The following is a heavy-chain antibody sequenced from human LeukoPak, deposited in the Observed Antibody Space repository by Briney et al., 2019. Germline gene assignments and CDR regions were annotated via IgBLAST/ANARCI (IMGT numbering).Heavy chain of an antibody. CDR3: ARGSQGVAALTFDY. V-gene: IGHV4-4*07. Sequence: SETLSLTCTVSGGSISGYYWSWIRQPAGKGLEWIGRIYPSGGTNYNPSLKSRVTMSVDTSKNQFSLRLSSVTAADTAVYYCARGSQGVAALTFDYWGQGTLVTVSS. J-gene: IGHJ4*02. CDR2: IYPSGGT. CDR1: GGSISGYY. D-gene: IGHD4/OR15-4a*01.